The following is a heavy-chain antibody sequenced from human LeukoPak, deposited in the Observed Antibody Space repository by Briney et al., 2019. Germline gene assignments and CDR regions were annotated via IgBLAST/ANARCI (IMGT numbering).Heavy chain of an antibody. CDR2: ISSSGGGSAI. Sequence: GESLKLSCAVLGFTLSSNAMNWGQRAPGKGLGCISAISSSGGGSAIFYADSVKGRFTISRDNSKNTLYLQMNSLRAEDTAVYYCARWDTAIIDYWGQGTLVTVSS. CDR1: GFTLSSNA. CDR3: ARWDTAIIDY. D-gene: IGHD5-18*01. J-gene: IGHJ4*02. V-gene: IGHV3-23*01.